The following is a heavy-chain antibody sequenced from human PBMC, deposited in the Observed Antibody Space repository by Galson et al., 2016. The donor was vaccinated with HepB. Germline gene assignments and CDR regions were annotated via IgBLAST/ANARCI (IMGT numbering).Heavy chain of an antibody. CDR3: YGHLDY. CDR1: GFTFSKAW. V-gene: IGHV3-15*01. D-gene: IGHD3-16*02. J-gene: IGHJ4*02. CDR2: IRPQRDRKTP. Sequence: SLRLSCAASGFTFSKAWLTWVRQAPGKGLEWVGRIRPQRDRKTPVYAAPVEGRFTTSRDDSKNTLYLQMNSLTTEDTALYCRYGHLDYWGRGTLVTVSS.